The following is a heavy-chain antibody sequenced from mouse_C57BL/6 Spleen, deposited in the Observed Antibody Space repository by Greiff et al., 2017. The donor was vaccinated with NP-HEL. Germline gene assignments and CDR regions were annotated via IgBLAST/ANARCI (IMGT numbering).Heavy chain of an antibody. D-gene: IGHD1-1*01. CDR2: IYPGNSDT. V-gene: IGHV1-5*01. CDR1: GYTFTSYW. Sequence: VQLQQSGTVLARPGASVKMSCKTSGYTFTSYWMHWVKQRPGQGLEWIGAIYPGNSDTSYNQKFKGKAKLTAVTSASTAYMELSSLTNEDSAVYYCTTDSSYYYGSSPFAYWGQGTLVTVSA. J-gene: IGHJ3*01. CDR3: TTDSSYYYGSSPFAY.